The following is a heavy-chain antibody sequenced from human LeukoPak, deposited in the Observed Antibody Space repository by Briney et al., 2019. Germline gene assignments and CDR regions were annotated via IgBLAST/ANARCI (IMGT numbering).Heavy chain of an antibody. CDR3: ARCVAVAAWFDP. CDR1: GGSISAYC. V-gene: IGHV4-59*08. CDR2: IYYSGST. D-gene: IGHD6-19*01. J-gene: IGHJ5*02. Sequence: PSETLSLTCTVSGGSISAYCWYWIRQPPGKGLEWIGYIYYSGSTKYNPSLKSRATISVDTSKTQFSLKLSSVNAADTAVYYCARCVAVAAWFDPWGQGTLVTVSS.